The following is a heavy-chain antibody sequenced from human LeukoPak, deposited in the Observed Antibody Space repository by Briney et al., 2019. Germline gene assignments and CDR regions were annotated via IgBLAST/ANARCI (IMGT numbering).Heavy chain of an antibody. CDR2: INHSGST. J-gene: IGHJ5*02. V-gene: IGHV4-34*01. D-gene: IGHD3-22*01. CDR3: ARENRRHYYDSSGYYYDYNWFDP. Sequence: PSETLSLTCAVYGGSFSGYYWSWIRQPPGKGLEWIGEINHSGSTNYNPSLKSRVTISVDTSKNQFSLKLSSVTAADTAVYYCARENRRHYYDSSGYYYDYNWFDPWGQGTLVTVSS. CDR1: GGSFSGYY.